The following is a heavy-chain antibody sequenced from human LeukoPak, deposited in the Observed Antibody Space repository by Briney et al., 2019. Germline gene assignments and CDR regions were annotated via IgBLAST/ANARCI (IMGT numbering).Heavy chain of an antibody. CDR2: ISYDGSKK. J-gene: IGHJ3*01. D-gene: IGHD2-15*01. Sequence: GGSLRLSCAASGFTFSSYGMHWVRQAPGKGLEWVAVISYDGSKKYPDSVKGRFTISRDNSKNTLYLQMNSLRAEDTAVYYCARILGYCSGGSCYPVWGQGTMVTVSS. V-gene: IGHV3-30*03. CDR1: GFTFSSYG. CDR3: ARILGYCSGGSCYPV.